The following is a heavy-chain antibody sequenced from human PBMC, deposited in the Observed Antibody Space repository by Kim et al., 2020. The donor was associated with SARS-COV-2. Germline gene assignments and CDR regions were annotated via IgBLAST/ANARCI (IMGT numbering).Heavy chain of an antibody. Sequence: GGSLRLSCAASGFTLDHYAMHWVRQAPGKGLEWVSGISWNSGTIVYADSLKGRFTISRDNAKNSLYLQMNSLRAEDTAFYYCAKGRIAAVVTALDYWGRGTLVTVSS. J-gene: IGHJ4*02. CDR1: GFTLDHYA. CDR3: AKGRIAAVVTALDY. D-gene: IGHD6-13*01. CDR2: ISWNSGTI. V-gene: IGHV3-9*01.